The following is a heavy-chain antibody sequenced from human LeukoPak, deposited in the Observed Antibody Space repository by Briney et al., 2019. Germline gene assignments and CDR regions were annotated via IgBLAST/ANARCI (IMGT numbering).Heavy chain of an antibody. CDR2: INPSGGST. D-gene: IGHD2-8*01. CDR1: GYTFTSYY. J-gene: IGHJ4*02. Sequence: ASVKVSCKASGYTFTSYYMHWVRQAPGQGLEWMGIINPSGGSTSYAQKFQGRVTMTRDTSTSTVYMELSSLRSEATAVYYCARDKSDCTNGVCFTFDYWGQGTLVTVSS. CDR3: ARDKSDCTNGVCFTFDY. V-gene: IGHV1-46*01.